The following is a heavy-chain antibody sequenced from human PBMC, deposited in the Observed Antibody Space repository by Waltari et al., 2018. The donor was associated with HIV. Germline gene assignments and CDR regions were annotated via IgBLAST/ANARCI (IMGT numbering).Heavy chain of an antibody. V-gene: IGHV1-2*02. D-gene: IGHD2-15*01. CDR2: SRPDGEGR. CDR1: GSTFSDYY. J-gene: IGHJ5*01. CDR3: TRLLGPECMDETCYNGFDS. Sequence: QVHLVQSGSAVKKPGASVKVSCKTSGSTFSDYYIHWVRQAPGYGLAWMGRSRPDGEGRNFAQKFLGRVTMTRDTSLRTAYMELSRLTSDDTSVYFCTRLLGPECMDETCYNGFDSWGQGTLVIVSS.